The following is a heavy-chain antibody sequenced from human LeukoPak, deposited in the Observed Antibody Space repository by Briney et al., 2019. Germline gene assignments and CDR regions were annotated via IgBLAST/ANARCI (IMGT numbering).Heavy chain of an antibody. V-gene: IGHV1-69*13. Sequence: ASVKVSCKASGGTFSSYAISWVRQTPGQGLEWMGGIIPIFGTAHYAQKFQGRVTITAGESTSTAYMALRSLIYEDRAVNYWARAAVNSCGGVIVRGAFDIWGQGTMVTVSS. D-gene: IGHD3-16*02. J-gene: IGHJ3*02. CDR3: ARAAVNSCGGVIVRGAFDI. CDR2: IIPIFGTA. CDR1: GGTFSSYA.